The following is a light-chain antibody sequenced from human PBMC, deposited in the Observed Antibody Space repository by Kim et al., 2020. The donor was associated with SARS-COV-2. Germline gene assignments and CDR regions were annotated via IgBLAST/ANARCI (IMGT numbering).Light chain of an antibody. CDR1: QSVSSSY. J-gene: IGKJ1*01. CDR3: QQKRT. CDR2: GAS. V-gene: IGKV3-20*01. Sequence: QSPGTLSLSPGERATLSCRASQSVSSSYLAWYQQKPGQAPRLLIYGASSRATGIPDRFSGSGSGTDFTLTISRLEPEDFAVYYCQQKRTFGQGTKVDI.